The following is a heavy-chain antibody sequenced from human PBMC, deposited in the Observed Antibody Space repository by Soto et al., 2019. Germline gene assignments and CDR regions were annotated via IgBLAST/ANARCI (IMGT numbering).Heavy chain of an antibody. D-gene: IGHD3-10*01. CDR3: ARGWRGYGSGSYYNRYYFDY. Sequence: SETLSLTCAVYGGSFSGYYWSWIRQPPGKGLEWIGEINHSGSTNYNPSLKSRVTISVDTSKNQFSLKLSSVTAADTAVYYCARGWRGYGSGSYYNRYYFDYWGQGTLVTVSS. J-gene: IGHJ4*02. V-gene: IGHV4-34*01. CDR1: GGSFSGYY. CDR2: INHSGST.